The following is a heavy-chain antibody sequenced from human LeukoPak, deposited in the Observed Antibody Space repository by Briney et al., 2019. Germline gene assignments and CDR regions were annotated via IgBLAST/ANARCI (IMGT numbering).Heavy chain of an antibody. CDR2: INTNTGNP. D-gene: IGHD2-15*01. J-gene: IGHJ4*02. V-gene: IGHV7-4-1*02. Sequence: GASVKVSCKASGYTFTSNAMNWVRQAPGQGLEWMGWINTNTGNPTYAQGLTGRFVFSLDTSVSTAYLQISSLKAENTAVYYCAIWYCSGGRCYSNARTFDYWGQGTRVTVSS. CDR3: AIWYCSGGRCYSNARTFDY. CDR1: GYTFTSNA.